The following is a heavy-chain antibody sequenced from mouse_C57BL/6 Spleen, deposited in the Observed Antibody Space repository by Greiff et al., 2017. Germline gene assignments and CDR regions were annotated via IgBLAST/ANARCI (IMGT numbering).Heavy chain of an antibody. Sequence: QVQLQQSGAELVRPGTSVKVSCKASGYAFTNYLIEWVKQRPGQGLEWIGVIYPGSGGTNYNEKLKGKATLTADKSSSTAYMQLSSLTSEDSAVYFCASGWCYAAFDYWGQGTTLTVSS. D-gene: IGHD1-1*02. V-gene: IGHV1-54*01. CDR3: ASGWCYAAFDY. CDR1: GYAFTNYL. J-gene: IGHJ2*01. CDR2: IYPGSGGT.